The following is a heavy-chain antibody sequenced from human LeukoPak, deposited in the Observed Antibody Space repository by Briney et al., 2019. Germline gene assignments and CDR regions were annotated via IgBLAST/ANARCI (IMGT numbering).Heavy chain of an antibody. J-gene: IGHJ3*02. CDR1: GFTFSSYG. V-gene: IGHV3-30*02. CDR2: IRYDGSNK. D-gene: IGHD3-10*01. CDR3: AKDNLSYGSGSYWAFDI. Sequence: GGSLRLSCAASGFTFSSYGMHWVRQAPGKGLEWVAFIRYDGSNKYYADSVKGRFTISRDNSKNTLYLQMNSLRAEDTAVYYCAKDNLSYGSGSYWAFDIWGQGTMVTVSS.